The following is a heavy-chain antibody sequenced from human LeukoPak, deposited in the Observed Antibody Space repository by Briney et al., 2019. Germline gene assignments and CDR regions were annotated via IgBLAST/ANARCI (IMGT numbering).Heavy chain of an antibody. V-gene: IGHV3-53*01. J-gene: IGHJ4*02. CDR3: ASGGTYFDY. CDR2: VYSDGKT. Sequence: PGGSLRLSCAASGFTVSTNYMSWARQAPGKGLEWVSVVYSDGKTCYADAVKGRFTISKDNSRNTLYLQMNSLRAEDTAVYYCASGGTYFDYWGQGTLVTVSS. CDR1: GFTVSTNY. D-gene: IGHD3-16*01.